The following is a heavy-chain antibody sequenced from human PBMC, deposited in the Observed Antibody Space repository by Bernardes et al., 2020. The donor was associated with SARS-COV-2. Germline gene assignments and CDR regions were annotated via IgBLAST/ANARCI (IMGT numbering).Heavy chain of an antibody. J-gene: IGHJ6*02. Sequence: ASVKVSCKASGYTFTSYGISWVRQAPGQGLEWMGWISAYNGNTNYAQKLQGRVTMTTDTSTSTAYMELRSLRSEDTAVYSCATSSAHARWFYYGLDVWGQGTTVTVSS. CDR3: ATSSAHARWFYYGLDV. V-gene: IGHV1-18*01. CDR2: ISAYNGNT. D-gene: IGHD3-10*01. CDR1: GYTFTSYG.